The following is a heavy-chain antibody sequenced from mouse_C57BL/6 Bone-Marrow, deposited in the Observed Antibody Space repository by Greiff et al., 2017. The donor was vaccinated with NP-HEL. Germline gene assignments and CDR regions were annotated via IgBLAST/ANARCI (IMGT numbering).Heavy chain of an antibody. CDR1: GYTFSSSW. CDR2: IYPGDGDT. CDR3: ARKGAMCG. V-gene: IGHV1-82*01. D-gene: IGHD3-1*01. Sequence: VQLQQSGPELVKPGASVKISCKASGYTFSSSWMNWVKQRPGKGLEWIGRIYPGDGDTNYNGKFKGKATLTAYKSSSTAYMQLSSLTSEDSAVYFCARKGAMCGWGQGASVSV. J-gene: IGHJ4*01.